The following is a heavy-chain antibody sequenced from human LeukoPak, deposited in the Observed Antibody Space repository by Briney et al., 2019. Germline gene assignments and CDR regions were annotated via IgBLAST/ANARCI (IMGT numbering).Heavy chain of an antibody. CDR3: ARDPSSSYNYDY. J-gene: IGHJ4*02. CDR2: INSDGSST. CDR1: GFTFSSYW. D-gene: IGHD5-24*01. V-gene: IGHV3-74*01. Sequence: PGGSLRLSCAASGFTFSSYWIHWVRQAPGKGLVWVSRINSDGSSTSYADSVKGRFTISRDNAKNTLYLQMNSLRAEDTAVYYCARDPSSSYNYDYWGQGTLVTVSS.